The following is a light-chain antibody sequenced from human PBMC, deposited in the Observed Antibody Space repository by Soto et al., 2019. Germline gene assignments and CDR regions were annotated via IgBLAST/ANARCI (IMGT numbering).Light chain of an antibody. Sequence: DILMTQSPSSLSASVGDRITITCQASQSVSTSVTWYQHKPGRAPKALISSASSLQSGVPSRFSGSGSGTDFTLTISSLQPEDIATYYCQQSFSTLLSFGGGTHVEIQ. V-gene: IGKV1-39*01. CDR2: SAS. J-gene: IGKJ4*01. CDR1: QSVSTS. CDR3: QQSFSTLLS.